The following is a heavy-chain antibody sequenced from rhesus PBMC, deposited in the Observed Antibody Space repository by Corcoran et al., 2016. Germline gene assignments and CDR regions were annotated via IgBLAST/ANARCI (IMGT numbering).Heavy chain of an antibody. J-gene: IGHJ5-1*01. D-gene: IGHD2-39*01. Sequence: QLQLQESGPGLVKPSETLSAPCAVSGGSISSSYWSWIRQAPGKGLEWIGYIYGGGSSPNDNPPLKSRVALSVDTTKNQFSLQLSAVPAADTAVYYCVRGGGVSGGRFDVWGPGVLVTVSS. CDR3: VRGGGVSGGRFDV. CDR2: IYGGGSSP. V-gene: IGHV4-169*01. CDR1: GGSISSSY.